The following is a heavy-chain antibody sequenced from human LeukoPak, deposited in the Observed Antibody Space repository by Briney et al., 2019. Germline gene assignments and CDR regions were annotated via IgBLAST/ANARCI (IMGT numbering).Heavy chain of an antibody. Sequence: ETLSLTCTVSGGSISSSSYYWGWIRQAPGKGLEWVANIKEDGSEKYYVDSVKGRFIISRDNAKNSLYLQMNSLRTEDAAVYYCARGSSLDYWGQGTLVTVSS. J-gene: IGHJ4*02. CDR3: ARGSSLDY. D-gene: IGHD3-10*01. CDR1: GGSISSSSYY. CDR2: IKEDGSEK. V-gene: IGHV3-7*04.